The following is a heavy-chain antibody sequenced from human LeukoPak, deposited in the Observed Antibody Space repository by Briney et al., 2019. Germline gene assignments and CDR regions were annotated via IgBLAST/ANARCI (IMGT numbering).Heavy chain of an antibody. Sequence: ASVKVSCKASGYTFTGYYLHWVRQATGQGLEWMGWMNPNSGNTGYAQKFQGRVTITRNTSIGTAHMELSSLRSEDTAVYYCARGDMGDAFDIWGQGTMVTVSS. CDR3: ARGDMGDAFDI. V-gene: IGHV1-8*03. D-gene: IGHD2-15*01. J-gene: IGHJ3*02. CDR1: GYTFTGYY. CDR2: MNPNSGNT.